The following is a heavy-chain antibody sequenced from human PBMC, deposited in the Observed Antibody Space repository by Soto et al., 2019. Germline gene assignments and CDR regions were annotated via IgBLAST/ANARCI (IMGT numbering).Heavy chain of an antibody. J-gene: IGHJ5*02. D-gene: IGHD3-3*01. CDR1: GFAFSTSGMC. CDR2: SDWEDGK. Sequence: SGATRVKPTQPHTLTCACSGFAFSTSGMCVSWIRQPPGKALECLVHSDWEDGKYYSTSRKTRLTNSKDTSRNQVVLTRNNMDPVDKDTYYCARGGGEYSDFWSRYYSWWFDPWGQATLVTVSS. CDR3: ARGGGEYSDFWSRYYSWWFDP. V-gene: IGHV2-70*01.